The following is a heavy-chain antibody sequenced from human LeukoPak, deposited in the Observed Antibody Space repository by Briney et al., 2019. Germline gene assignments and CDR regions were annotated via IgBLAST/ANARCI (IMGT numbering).Heavy chain of an antibody. J-gene: IGHJ6*02. V-gene: IGHV3-7*01. CDR2: IKQDGSEK. Sequence: GGSLRLSCAASGFTFSSYWMSWVRQAPGKGLEWVANIKQDGSEKYYVDSVKGRFTISRDNAKNSLYLQMNSLRAEDTAVYYCARDQGRIAAAGTGLGFYGMDVWGQGTTVTVSS. CDR1: GFTFSSYW. D-gene: IGHD6-13*01. CDR3: ARDQGRIAAAGTGLGFYGMDV.